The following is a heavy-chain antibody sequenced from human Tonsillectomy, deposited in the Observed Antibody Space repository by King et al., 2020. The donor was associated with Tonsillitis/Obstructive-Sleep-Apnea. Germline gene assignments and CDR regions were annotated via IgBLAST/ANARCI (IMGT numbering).Heavy chain of an antibody. Sequence: VQLVESGGGLVQPGGSLRLSCAASGFTFSIYWMSWVRQAPGKGLEWVANIKRDESHKDYVDSVKGRFTISRDNAKNSLYLQMNSLRAEETAVYYCARSHSKIGVVIEWFDPWGQGTLVTVSS. CDR3: ARSHSKIGVVIEWFDP. D-gene: IGHD3-3*01. V-gene: IGHV3-7*04. J-gene: IGHJ5*02. CDR2: IKRDESHK. CDR1: GFTFSIYW.